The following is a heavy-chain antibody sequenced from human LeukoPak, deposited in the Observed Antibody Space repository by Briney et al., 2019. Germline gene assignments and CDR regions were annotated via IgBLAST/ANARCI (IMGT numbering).Heavy chain of an antibody. CDR1: GFTFSSYS. D-gene: IGHD3-3*01. J-gene: IGHJ6*03. CDR2: ISSSSSYI. V-gene: IGHV3-21*01. Sequence: GGSLRLSCAASGFTFSSYSMNWVRQAPGKGLEWASSISSSSSYIYYADSVKGRFTISRDNAKNSLYLQMNSLRAEDTAVYYCAKDPAVLRFLGGYMDVWGKGTTVTVSS. CDR3: AKDPAVLRFLGGYMDV.